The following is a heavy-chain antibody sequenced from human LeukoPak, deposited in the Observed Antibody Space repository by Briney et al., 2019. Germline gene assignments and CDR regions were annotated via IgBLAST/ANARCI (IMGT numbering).Heavy chain of an antibody. CDR1: GYTFTGYY. CDR3: ARVRYSDSSVLTRKRSYYFDY. CDR2: INPNSCGT. J-gene: IGHJ4*02. V-gene: IGHV1-2*02. D-gene: IGHD3-22*01. Sequence: GASVKVSCKASGYTFTGYYMHWVRQAPGQGLAWMGWINPNSCGTNYAQKFQGRVTMTRHTSISTAYMELSRLSSDDTAVYYCARVRYSDSSVLTRKRSYYFDYWGQGTLVTVSS.